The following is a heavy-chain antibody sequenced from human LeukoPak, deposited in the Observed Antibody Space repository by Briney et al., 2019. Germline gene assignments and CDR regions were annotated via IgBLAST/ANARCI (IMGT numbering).Heavy chain of an antibody. CDR1: GGSISSYY. D-gene: IGHD4-23*01. CDR2: IYTSGST. J-gene: IGHJ6*03. CDR3: ARVANSPYYYYMDV. V-gene: IGHV4-4*07. Sequence: SETLSLTCTVSGGSISSYYWSWIRQPAGKGLEWIGRIYTSGSTNYNPSLKSRVTMSVGTSKNQFSLKLSSVTAADTAVYYCARVANSPYYYYMDVWGKGTTVTVSS.